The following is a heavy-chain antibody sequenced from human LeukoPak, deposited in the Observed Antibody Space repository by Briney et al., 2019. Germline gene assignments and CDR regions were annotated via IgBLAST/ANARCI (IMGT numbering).Heavy chain of an antibody. Sequence: TGESLKISCKGSGYSFTSYWIGWVRQMPGKGLEWMGITYPGDSDTRYSPSFQGQVTISADKSISTAYLQWSSLKASDTAMYYCARLPPPLVGATTNHWFDPWGQGTLVTVSS. V-gene: IGHV5-51*01. CDR3: ARLPPPLVGATTNHWFDP. J-gene: IGHJ5*02. CDR1: GYSFTSYW. D-gene: IGHD1-26*01. CDR2: TYPGDSDT.